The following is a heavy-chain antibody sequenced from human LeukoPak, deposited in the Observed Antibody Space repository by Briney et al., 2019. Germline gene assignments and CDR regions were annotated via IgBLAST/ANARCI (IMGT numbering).Heavy chain of an antibody. D-gene: IGHD2-21*02. CDR3: ARAAGGDFP. Sequence: SVKVSCKASGGTFSSYAISWVRQAPGQGLEWMGRIIPILGIANYAQKFQGRVTITADKSTSTAYMELSSLRSDDTAVYYCARAAGGDFPWGQGTLVTVSS. V-gene: IGHV1-69*04. J-gene: IGHJ5*02. CDR2: IIPILGIA. CDR1: GGTFSSYA.